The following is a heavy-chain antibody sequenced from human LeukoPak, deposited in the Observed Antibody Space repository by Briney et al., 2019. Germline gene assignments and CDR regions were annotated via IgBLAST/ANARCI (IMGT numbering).Heavy chain of an antibody. D-gene: IGHD3-22*01. Sequence: SETLSLTCAVYGGSFSGYYWSWIRQPPGKGLEWIGEINHSGSTNYNPSLKSRVTISVDTSKNQFSLKLSSVTAADTAVYYCARSYESGTPPLLSYWGQGTLVTVSS. CDR3: ARSYESGTPPLLSY. V-gene: IGHV4-34*01. CDR2: INHSGST. CDR1: GGSFSGYY. J-gene: IGHJ4*02.